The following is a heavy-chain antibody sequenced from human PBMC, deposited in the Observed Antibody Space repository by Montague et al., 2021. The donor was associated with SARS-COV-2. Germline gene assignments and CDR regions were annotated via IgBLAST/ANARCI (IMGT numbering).Heavy chain of an antibody. CDR2: IDWDEDQ. CDR1: GFSLNTSGMC. D-gene: IGHD4-17*01. Sequence: PALAKPTQTFTLICSFSGFSLNTSGMCVSWIRQPPGKALEWLALIDWDEDQYYSTSLKTRLTISKDTSKNQVVLTMTNMDPIDTATYYCARSYGDYRDSYFDYWGQGTLVTVSP. J-gene: IGHJ4*02. V-gene: IGHV2-70*01. CDR3: ARSYGDYRDSYFDY.